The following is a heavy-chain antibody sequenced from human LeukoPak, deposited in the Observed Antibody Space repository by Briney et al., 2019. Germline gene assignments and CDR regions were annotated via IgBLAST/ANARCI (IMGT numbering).Heavy chain of an antibody. D-gene: IGHD3-10*01. V-gene: IGHV3-23*01. CDR3: TKVLKGSERLTMVRGVIIKTAGLYYMDV. CDR2: ISDRGGST. J-gene: IGHJ6*03. Sequence: GGSLRLSCAASGFTLSSYAMSWVRQAPGKGLEWVSSISDRGGSTNYADSVKGRFTISRDNSKNTVNLQMNSLRAEDTAVYYCTKVLKGSERLTMVRGVIIKTAGLYYMDVLGKGTTVTVSS. CDR1: GFTLSSYA.